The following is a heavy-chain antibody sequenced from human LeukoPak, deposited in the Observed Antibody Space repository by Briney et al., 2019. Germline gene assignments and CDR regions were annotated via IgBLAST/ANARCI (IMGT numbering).Heavy chain of an antibody. D-gene: IGHD1-26*01. CDR1: GFTFNNNA. V-gene: IGHV3-21*01. Sequence: GGSLRLSCATSGFTFNNNAMNWVRQAPGKGLEWVSSISSSSTFISYADSVKGRFTISRDNAKNSLYLQMNSLTAEDTAVYYCAKGLRDPTDYGRVDYWGQGTLVTVSS. CDR2: ISSSSTFI. J-gene: IGHJ4*02. CDR3: AKGLRDPTDYGRVDY.